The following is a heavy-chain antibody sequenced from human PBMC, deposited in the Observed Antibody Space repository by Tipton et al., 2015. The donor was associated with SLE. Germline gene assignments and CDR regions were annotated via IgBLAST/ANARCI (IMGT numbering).Heavy chain of an antibody. Sequence: SLRLSCAASGFTFSSYEMNWVRQAPGKGLEWVSYISSSGSTIYYADSVKGRFTISRDNAKNSLYLQMNSLRAEDTAVYYCARDRIGVEMATIFDYWGQGTLVTVSS. CDR3: ARDRIGVEMATIFDY. J-gene: IGHJ4*02. CDR2: ISSSGSTI. V-gene: IGHV3-48*03. D-gene: IGHD5-24*01. CDR1: GFTFSSYE.